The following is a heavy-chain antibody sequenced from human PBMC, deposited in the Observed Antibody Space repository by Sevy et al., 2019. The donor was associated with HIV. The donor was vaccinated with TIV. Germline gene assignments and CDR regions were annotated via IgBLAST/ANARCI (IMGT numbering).Heavy chain of an antibody. CDR3: AKDRKRGITMVQGVIIMSPIHYGMDV. V-gene: IGHV3-30*02. D-gene: IGHD3-10*01. Sequence: GGSLRLSCAASGFTFSSYGMHWVRQAPGKGLEWVAFIRYDGSNKYYADSVKGRFTISRDNSKNTLYLQMNSLRAEDKAGYYCAKDRKRGITMVQGVIIMSPIHYGMDVWGQGTTVTVSS. J-gene: IGHJ6*02. CDR2: IRYDGSNK. CDR1: GFTFSSYG.